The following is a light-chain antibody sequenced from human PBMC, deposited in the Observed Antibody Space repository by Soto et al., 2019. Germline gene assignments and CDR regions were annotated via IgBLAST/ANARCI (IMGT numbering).Light chain of an antibody. Sequence: DIVLTQSPATLSLSPGERATLSCRASQSVSSYLAWYQQKPGQPPRLLIYDASNRATGIPARFSGRGSGTDFTLTISSLEPEDFAVYYCQQRSNWLTFGGGTKVDIK. CDR3: QQRSNWLT. CDR2: DAS. V-gene: IGKV3-11*01. J-gene: IGKJ4*01. CDR1: QSVSSY.